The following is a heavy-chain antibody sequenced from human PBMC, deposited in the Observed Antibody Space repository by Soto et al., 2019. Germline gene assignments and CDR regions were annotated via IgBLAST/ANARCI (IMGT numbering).Heavy chain of an antibody. J-gene: IGHJ5*02. CDR1: GYTFTSYA. CDR2: INTNTGNP. V-gene: IGHV7-4-1*01. D-gene: IGHD2-2*01. CDR3: ARRGGCSSTSCPQARRGHWFDP. Sequence: QVQLVQSGSELKKPGASVKVSCKASGYTFTSYAMNWVRQAPGQGLEWMGWINTNTGNPTYVQGFTGRFVFSLDTSVSTAYLQICSLKAEDTAVYYCARRGGCSSTSCPQARRGHWFDPWGQGTLVTVSS.